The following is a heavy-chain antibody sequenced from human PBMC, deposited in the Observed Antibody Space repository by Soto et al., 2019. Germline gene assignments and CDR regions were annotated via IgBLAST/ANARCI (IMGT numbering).Heavy chain of an antibody. J-gene: IGHJ5*02. D-gene: IGHD6-19*01. CDR2: IIPIFGTA. V-gene: IGHV1-69*13. CDR1: GGTFSSYA. Sequence: SVKVSCKASGGTFSSYAIRWVRQAPGQGLEWMGGIIPIFGTANYAQKFQGRVTITADESTSTAYMELSSLRSEDTAVYYCARMGQWLVYWFDPWGQGTLVTVSS. CDR3: ARMGQWLVYWFDP.